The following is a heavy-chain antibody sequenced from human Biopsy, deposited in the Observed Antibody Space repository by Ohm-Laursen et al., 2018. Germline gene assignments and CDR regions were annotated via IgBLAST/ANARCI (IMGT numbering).Heavy chain of an antibody. D-gene: IGHD3-10*01. J-gene: IGHJ4*02. CDR1: GGSIRSPDHR. V-gene: IGHV4-39*01. CDR3: ARAYFYGLGTSNYFFDS. CDR2: IYYSWTT. Sequence: SETLSLTCTVSGGSIRSPDHRWNWVRRAPGKGLEWNGNIYYSWTTFYNPSLSRRVTMDLDTSSNQFSLKLKSVTSADTAVYFCARAYFYGLGTSNYFFDSWGQGALVTVSS.